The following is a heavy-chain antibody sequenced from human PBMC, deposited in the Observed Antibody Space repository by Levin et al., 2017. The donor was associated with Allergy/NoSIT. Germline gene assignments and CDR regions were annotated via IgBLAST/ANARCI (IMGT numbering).Heavy chain of an antibody. CDR2: ISWNSGSI. Sequence: AGGSLRLSCAASGFTFDDYAMHWVRQAPGKGLEWVSGISWNSGSIGYADSVKGRFTISRDNAKNSLYLQMNSLRAEDTALYYCAKDIRNYYYYYGMDVWGQGTTVTVSS. V-gene: IGHV3-9*01. CDR3: AKDIRNYYYYYGMDV. J-gene: IGHJ6*02. CDR1: GFTFDDYA.